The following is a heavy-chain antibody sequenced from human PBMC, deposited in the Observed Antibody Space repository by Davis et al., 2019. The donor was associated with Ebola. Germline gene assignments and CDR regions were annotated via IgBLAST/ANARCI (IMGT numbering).Heavy chain of an antibody. V-gene: IGHV3-74*01. CDR3: ARDGEHYSDLDY. D-gene: IGHD1-26*01. CDR1: GFTFSNYW. J-gene: IGHJ4*02. CDR2: IKSDGSTK. Sequence: HTGGSLRLSFVVSGFTFSNYWMHWVRQAPGKGLVWVSRIKSDGSTKSYADSVKGRFTISRDNAKNTLYLQMDSLRAEDTAVYYCARDGEHYSDLDYWGQGTLVTVSS.